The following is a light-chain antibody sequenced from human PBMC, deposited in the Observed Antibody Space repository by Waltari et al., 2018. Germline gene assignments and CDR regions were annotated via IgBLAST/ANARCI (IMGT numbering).Light chain of an antibody. CDR1: QSILDISNKREY. CDR3: QQYYSSPPAWT. J-gene: IGKJ1*01. Sequence: DIVMTQSPDSLAVSLGERATIKCKFIQSILDISNKREYLGWFQQKPRQPPKFLLYLASTPGFRVPCPIKCRRVGENFPSNHHQPAPEDVAVYYCQQYYSSPPAWTFGQGTKVEIK. V-gene: IGKV4-1*01. CDR2: LAS.